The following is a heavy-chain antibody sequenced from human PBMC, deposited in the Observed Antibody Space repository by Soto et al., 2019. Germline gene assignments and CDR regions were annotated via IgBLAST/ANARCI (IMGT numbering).Heavy chain of an antibody. CDR3: ARARYDYIWGSPRAFDI. CDR2: ISSSSSTI. Sequence: EVQLVEFGGGLVQPGGSLRLSCAASGFTFSSYSMNWVRQAPGKGLEWVSYISSSSSTIYYADSVKGRFTISRDNAKNSLYLQMNSLRAEDTAVYYCARARYDYIWGSPRAFDIWGHGAMVTVSS. D-gene: IGHD3-16*01. CDR1: GFTFSSYS. V-gene: IGHV3-48*01. J-gene: IGHJ3*02.